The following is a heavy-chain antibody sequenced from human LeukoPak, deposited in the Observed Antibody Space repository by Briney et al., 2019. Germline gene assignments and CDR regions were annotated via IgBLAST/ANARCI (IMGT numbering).Heavy chain of an antibody. Sequence: ASVKVSCKASGYTFTGYYMHWVRQAPGQGLEWMGWINPNSGGTNYAQKFQGWVTMTRDTSISTAYMELSRLRSDDTAVYYCAREGASGSYLSSWGQGTLVTVSS. CDR1: GYTFTGYY. J-gene: IGHJ4*02. D-gene: IGHD3-10*01. V-gene: IGHV1-2*04. CDR3: AREGASGSYLSS. CDR2: INPNSGGT.